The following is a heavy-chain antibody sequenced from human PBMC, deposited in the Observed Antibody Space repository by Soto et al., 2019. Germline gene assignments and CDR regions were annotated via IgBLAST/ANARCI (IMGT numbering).Heavy chain of an antibody. D-gene: IGHD6-13*01. J-gene: IGHJ4*02. CDR1: GFTFSNYD. CDR3: ARGAATGFDY. Sequence: EVPLVESGGGLVQPGGSLRLSCAASGFTFSNYDMHWVRQGRGKGLEWVSGIGKAGDTYYVGSVRGRFTTSRENAKNSLYLQMNSLRAGDTAVYYCARGAATGFDYWGQGTLVTVSS. CDR2: IGKAGDT. V-gene: IGHV3-13*04.